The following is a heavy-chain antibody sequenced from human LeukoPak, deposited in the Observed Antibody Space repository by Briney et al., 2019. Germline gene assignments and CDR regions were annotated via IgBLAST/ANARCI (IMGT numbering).Heavy chain of an antibody. J-gene: IGHJ5*02. D-gene: IGHD6-19*01. V-gene: IGHV1-18*01. Sequence: ASVKVSCKASRYTFTSYGISWVRQAPGQGLEWMGWTSTYNGNTYYTQKFQGRVIMTTDTSTRTVYLELRSLRSDDTAVYYCARTGVSGTLLFFHYFDPWGQGTLVTVSS. CDR1: RYTFTSYG. CDR3: ARTGVSGTLLFFHYFDP. CDR2: TSTYNGNT.